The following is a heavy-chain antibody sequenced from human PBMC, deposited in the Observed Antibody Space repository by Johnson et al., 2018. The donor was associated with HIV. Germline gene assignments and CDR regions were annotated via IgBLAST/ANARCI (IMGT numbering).Heavy chain of an antibody. V-gene: IGHV3-7*05. Sequence: VQLVESGGALVQPGGSLRLSCAASGFTFSSYWMSWVRQAPGKGLEWVANIKQDGSEKYYADSVKGRFTISRDNAKNSLYLQMNSLRAEDTALYYCAREEVVAANAFDIWGQGTMVTVSS. J-gene: IGHJ3*02. CDR2: IKQDGSEK. CDR3: AREEVVAANAFDI. CDR1: GFTFSSYW. D-gene: IGHD2-15*01.